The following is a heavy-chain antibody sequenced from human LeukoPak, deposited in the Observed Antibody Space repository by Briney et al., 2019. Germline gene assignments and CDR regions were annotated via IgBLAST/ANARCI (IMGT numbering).Heavy chain of an antibody. CDR2: INSDGRST. V-gene: IGHV3-74*01. D-gene: IGHD4-17*01. Sequence: GGSLRLSCVASGFTFSSYWMHWVRRAPGKGLVWVSRINSDGRSTSYADSVKGRFTISRDNAKNTLYLQMNSLRAEDTAVYYCARGAYGDYVVEYFQHWGQGTLVTVSS. J-gene: IGHJ1*01. CDR1: GFTFSSYW. CDR3: ARGAYGDYVVEYFQH.